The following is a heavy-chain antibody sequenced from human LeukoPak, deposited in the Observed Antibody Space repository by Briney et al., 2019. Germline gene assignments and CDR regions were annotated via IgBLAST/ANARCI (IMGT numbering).Heavy chain of an antibody. Sequence: GGSLRLSCAASGFTFSSYAMSWVRQAPGKGLEWVGRIKSKTDGGTTDYAAPVKGRFTISRDDSKNTLYLQMNSLKTEDTAVYYCTTDPSSYDSTVLDYWGQGTLATVSS. CDR3: TTDPSSYDSTVLDY. CDR1: GFTFSSYA. CDR2: IKSKTDGGTT. V-gene: IGHV3-15*01. D-gene: IGHD3-22*01. J-gene: IGHJ4*02.